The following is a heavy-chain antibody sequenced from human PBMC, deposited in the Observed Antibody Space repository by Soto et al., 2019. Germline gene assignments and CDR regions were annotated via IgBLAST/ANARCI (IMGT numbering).Heavy chain of an antibody. CDR2: ISWNSGSI. J-gene: IGHJ6*02. D-gene: IGHD2-15*01. V-gene: IGHV3-9*01. CDR1: GFTFDDYA. CDR3: AKDSGFRGTGGGYYGMDV. Sequence: EVQLVESGGGLVQPGRSLRLSCAASGFTFDDYAMHWVRQAPGKGLEWVSGISWNSGSIGYADSVKGRFTISRDNAKNSLYLQMNSLRAEDTALYYWAKDSGFRGTGGGYYGMDVWGQGTTVTVSS.